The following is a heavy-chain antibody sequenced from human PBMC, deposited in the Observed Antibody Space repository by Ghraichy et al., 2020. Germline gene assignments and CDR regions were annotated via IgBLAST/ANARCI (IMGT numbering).Heavy chain of an antibody. CDR3: ARDNWGRPFGVDAFDI. V-gene: IGHV3-7*01. Sequence: GGSLRLSCVASEFSFSGYYMSWVRQAPGKGLEWVANIKQDGSETKYLASVKGRFTISRDNARNSLYLQMNSLRAEDTALYYCARDNWGRPFGVDAFDIWGQGTMVTVSS. CDR1: EFSFSGYY. D-gene: IGHD7-27*01. J-gene: IGHJ3*02. CDR2: IKQDGSET.